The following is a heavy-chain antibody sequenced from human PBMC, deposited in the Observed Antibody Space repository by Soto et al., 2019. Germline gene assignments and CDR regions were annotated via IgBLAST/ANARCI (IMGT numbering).Heavy chain of an antibody. CDR1: GYSFTSYW. V-gene: IGHV5-10-1*01. D-gene: IGHD1-26*01. J-gene: IGHJ6*02. Sequence: GESLKISCKGSGYSFTSYWISCVRQMPGKGLEWMGRIDPSDSYTNYSPSFQGHVTISADKSISTAYLQWSSLKASDTAMYYCARHYVRVGATLGYYYYGMDVWGQGTTVTV. CDR3: ARHYVRVGATLGYYYYGMDV. CDR2: IDPSDSYT.